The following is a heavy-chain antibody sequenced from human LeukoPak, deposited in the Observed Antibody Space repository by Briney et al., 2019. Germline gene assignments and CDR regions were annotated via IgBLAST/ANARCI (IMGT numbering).Heavy chain of an antibody. Sequence: GGSLRLSCAASGFTFDDYAMSWVRQAPGKGLQWVSGINWSGGSTGYADSVKGRFTISRDNAKNFLYLQMNSLRAEDTALYYCARVVLSGAVYYYYYMDVWGKGTTVTVSS. CDR1: GFTFDDYA. CDR3: ARVVLSGAVYYYYYMDV. D-gene: IGHD3-10*01. CDR2: INWSGGST. J-gene: IGHJ6*03. V-gene: IGHV3-20*04.